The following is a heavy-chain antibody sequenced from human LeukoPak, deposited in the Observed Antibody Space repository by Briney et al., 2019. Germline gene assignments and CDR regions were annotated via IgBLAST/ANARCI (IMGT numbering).Heavy chain of an antibody. Sequence: GGSLRLSCAASGFTFSSYGISWVRQAPGKGLEWVSSISNNYNTYYAESVKGRFTISRDNAKNSLYLQMNSLRAEDTAVYYCAELGITMIGGVWGKGTTVTVSS. J-gene: IGHJ6*04. D-gene: IGHD3-10*02. CDR2: ISNNYNT. V-gene: IGHV3-21*01. CDR3: AELGITMIGGV. CDR1: GFTFSSYG.